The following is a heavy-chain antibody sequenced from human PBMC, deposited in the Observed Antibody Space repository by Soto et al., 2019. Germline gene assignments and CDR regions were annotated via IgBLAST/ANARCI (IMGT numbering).Heavy chain of an antibody. CDR3: ARQIYDSDTGPNFKYYFDS. V-gene: IGHV5-10-1*01. D-gene: IGHD3-22*01. CDR1: GYSFAGYW. Sequence: AETLTISCKGSGYSFAGYWITWVLQKPGKGLEWMGRIDPSDSQTYYSPSFRGHVTISATKSITTVFLQWSSLRASDTAMYYCARQIYDSDTGPNFKYYFDSWGQGTPVTVSS. CDR2: IDPSDSQT. J-gene: IGHJ4*02.